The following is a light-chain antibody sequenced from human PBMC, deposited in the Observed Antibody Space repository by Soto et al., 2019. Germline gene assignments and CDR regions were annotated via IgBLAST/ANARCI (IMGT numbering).Light chain of an antibody. CDR2: DDT. CDR3: HSYDSSLSGWV. V-gene: IGLV1-40*01. CDR1: ISNIGAGYD. J-gene: IGLJ7*01. Sequence: SVLTQPPSVSGAPGQRVTISCTGTISNIGAGYDVHWYQQLPGTAPKLLIFDDTNRPSGVPDRFSGSTSGTSASLAITGLQAEDEADYYCHSYDSSLSGWVFGGGTQLNVL.